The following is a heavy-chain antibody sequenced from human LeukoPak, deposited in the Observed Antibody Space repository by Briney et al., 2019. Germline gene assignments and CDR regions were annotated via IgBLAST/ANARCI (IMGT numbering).Heavy chain of an antibody. V-gene: IGHV3-23*01. CDR1: GFTFSNYA. CDR3: AKSTSPLYYYYGMDV. CDR2: ISGSGGST. Sequence: PGGSLRLSCAASGFTFSNYAMSCVRQAPGKGLEWVSTISGSGGSTYYADSVKGRFTISRDNSKNTLYLQLNSLRAEDTAVYYCAKSTSPLYYYYGMDVWGQGTTVTVSS. J-gene: IGHJ6*02. D-gene: IGHD2-2*01.